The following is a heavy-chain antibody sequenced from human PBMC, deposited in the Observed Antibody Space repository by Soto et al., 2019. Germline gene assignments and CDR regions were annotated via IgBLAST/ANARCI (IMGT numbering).Heavy chain of an antibody. Sequence: PSETLSLTCAVYGGSFSGYYWSWIRQPPGKGLEWIGEINHSGSTNYNPSLKGRVTISVDTSKNQFSLKLSSVTAADTAVYYCARGDCSGGSCYSFHPWGQGTLVTVSS. CDR3: ARGDCSGGSCYSFHP. V-gene: IGHV4-34*01. D-gene: IGHD2-15*01. CDR1: GGSFSGYY. CDR2: INHSGST. J-gene: IGHJ5*02.